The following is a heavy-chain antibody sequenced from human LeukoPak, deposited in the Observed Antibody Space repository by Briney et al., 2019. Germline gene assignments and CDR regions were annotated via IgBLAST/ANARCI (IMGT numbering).Heavy chain of an antibody. D-gene: IGHD6-19*01. V-gene: IGHV1-8*01. Sequence: ASVKVSCKASGYTFTSYDINWVRQATGQGLEWMGWMNPNSGNTGYAQKFQGRVTMTRNTSISTAYMELSSLRSEDTAVYYCARAVRTAVAGSNYYYYYMDVWGKGTTVTVSS. CDR2: MNPNSGNT. J-gene: IGHJ6*03. CDR1: GYTFTSYD. CDR3: ARAVRTAVAGSNYYYYYMDV.